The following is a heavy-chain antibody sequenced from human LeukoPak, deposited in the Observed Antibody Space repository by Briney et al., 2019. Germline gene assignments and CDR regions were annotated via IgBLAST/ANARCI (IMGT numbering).Heavy chain of an antibody. CDR2: ISSSGSTI. CDR3: ARDGDYYDSSGYYSPFDY. J-gene: IGHJ4*02. CDR1: GFTFSSYS. V-gene: IGHV3-48*04. Sequence: GGSLRLSCAASGFTFSSYSMNWVRQAPGKGLEWVSYISSSGSTIYYADSVKGRFTISRDNAKNSLYLQMNSLRAEDTAVYYCARDGDYYDSSGYYSPFDYWGQGTLVTVSS. D-gene: IGHD3-22*01.